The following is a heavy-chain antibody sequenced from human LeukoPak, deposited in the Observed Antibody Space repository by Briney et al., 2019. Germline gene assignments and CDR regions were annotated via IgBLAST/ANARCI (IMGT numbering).Heavy chain of an antibody. Sequence: SETLSLTCAVYGGSFSGYYWTWIRQPPGKGPEWIGEINHSRNTNYNPSLKSRVTISIDTSKNQFSLKLSSVTAADTAVYYCARGLSAGYYWYYMDVWGKGTTVTVSS. CDR3: ARGLSAGYYWYYMDV. CDR2: INHSRNT. CDR1: GGSFSGYY. V-gene: IGHV4-34*01. J-gene: IGHJ6*03. D-gene: IGHD6-19*01.